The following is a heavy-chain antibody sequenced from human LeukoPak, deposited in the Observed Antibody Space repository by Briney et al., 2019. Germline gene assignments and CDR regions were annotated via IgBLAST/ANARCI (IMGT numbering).Heavy chain of an antibody. Sequence: ASVKVSCKASGYTFTGYYLHWERQAPGRGLEWMGRINPNSGGTNYAQKFQGRATMTRDTSISTAYMELSRLRSDDTAVYYCARVPGIVGAIDYWGQGTLVTVSS. J-gene: IGHJ4*02. D-gene: IGHD1-26*01. CDR1: GYTFTGYY. CDR2: INPNSGGT. CDR3: ARVPGIVGAIDY. V-gene: IGHV1-2*06.